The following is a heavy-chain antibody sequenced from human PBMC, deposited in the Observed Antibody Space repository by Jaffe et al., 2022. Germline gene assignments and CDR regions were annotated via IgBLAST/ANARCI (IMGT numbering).Heavy chain of an antibody. V-gene: IGHV4-59*01. Sequence: QVQLQESGPGLVKPSETLSLTCTVSGGSISSYYWSWIRQPPGKGLEWIGYIYYSGSTNYNPSLKSRVTISVDTSKNQFSLKLSSVTAADTAVYYCARVGNYYYYMDVWGKGTTVTVSS. CDR3: ARVGNYYYYMDV. CDR1: GGSISSYY. J-gene: IGHJ6*03. CDR2: IYYSGST.